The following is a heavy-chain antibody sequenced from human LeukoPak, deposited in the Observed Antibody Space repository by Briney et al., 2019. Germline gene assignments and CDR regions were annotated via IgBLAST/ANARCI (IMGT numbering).Heavy chain of an antibody. Sequence: SETLSLTCAVSGGSFIPYYWSWIRQPPGKGLEWIGEINHSGSTNYNPSLTSRVTISVDTSKNQFSLKLSSVTAADTAVYYCARGGFYCGGDCYVDYWGQGTLVTVSS. CDR2: INHSGST. CDR1: GGSFIPYY. D-gene: IGHD2-21*02. V-gene: IGHV4-34*01. CDR3: ARGGFYCGGDCYVDY. J-gene: IGHJ4*02.